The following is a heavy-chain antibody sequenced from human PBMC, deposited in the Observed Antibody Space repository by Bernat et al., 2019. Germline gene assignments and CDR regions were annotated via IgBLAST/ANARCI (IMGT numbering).Heavy chain of an antibody. J-gene: IGHJ4*02. V-gene: IGHV3-33*08. CDR3: ARDRKMATTVTYIDY. CDR1: GFTFSSYG. Sequence: VQLVESGGGVVRPGGSLRLSCAASGFTFSSYGMHWVRQAPGKGLEWVAVIWYDGSNKYYADSVKGRFTISRDNSKNTLYLQMNSLRAEDTAVYYCARDRKMATTVTYIDYWGQGTLVTVSS. CDR2: IWYDGSNK. D-gene: IGHD4-17*01.